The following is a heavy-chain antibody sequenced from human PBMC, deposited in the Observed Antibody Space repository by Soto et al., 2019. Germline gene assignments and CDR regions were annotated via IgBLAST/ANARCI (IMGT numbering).Heavy chain of an antibody. V-gene: IGHV1-24*01. CDR2: FDPEDGET. Sequence: ASVKVSCKVSGYTLTELFMHWVRQAPGKGLEWMGGFDPEDGETIYAQKFQGRVTMTEDTSTDTAYMELSSLRSEDTAVYYCATPHAVGAYYYYGMDVWGQGTTVTVSS. CDR3: ATPHAVGAYYYYGMDV. D-gene: IGHD1-26*01. J-gene: IGHJ6*02. CDR1: GYTLTELF.